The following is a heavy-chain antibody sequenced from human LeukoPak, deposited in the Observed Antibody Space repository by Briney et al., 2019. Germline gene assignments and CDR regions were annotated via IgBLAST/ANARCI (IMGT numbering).Heavy chain of an antibody. CDR2: ISSSGSTI. J-gene: IGHJ4*02. D-gene: IGHD3-10*01. CDR1: GFTFSSYS. V-gene: IGHV3-48*04. Sequence: GGSLRLSCAASGFTFSSYSMNWVRQAPGKGLEWVSYISSSGSTIYYADSVKGRFTISRDNAKNSLYLQMNSLRAEDTAVYYCARELSYYGSGSGSGYWGQGTLVTVSS. CDR3: ARELSYYGSGSGSGY.